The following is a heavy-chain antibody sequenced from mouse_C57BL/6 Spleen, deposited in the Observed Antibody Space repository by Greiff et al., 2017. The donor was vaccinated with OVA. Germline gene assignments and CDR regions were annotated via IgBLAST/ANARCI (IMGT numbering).Heavy chain of an antibody. D-gene: IGHD1-1*01. Sequence: VQLVESGAELARPGASVKLSCKASGYTFTSYGISWVKQRTGQGLEWIGEIYPRSGNTYYNEKFKGKATLTADKSSSTAYMELRSLTSEDSAVYFCARYYGSSYYAMDYWGQGTSVTVSS. J-gene: IGHJ4*01. V-gene: IGHV1-81*01. CDR1: GYTFTSYG. CDR3: ARYYGSSYYAMDY. CDR2: IYPRSGNT.